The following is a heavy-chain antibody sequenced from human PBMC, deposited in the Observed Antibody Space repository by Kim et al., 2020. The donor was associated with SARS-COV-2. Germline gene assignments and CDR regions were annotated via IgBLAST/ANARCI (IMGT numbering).Heavy chain of an antibody. Sequence: SETLSLTCTVSGGSISSYYWSWIRQPPGKGLEWIGYIYYSGSTHYNPSLKSRVTISVDTSKNQFSLKLSSVTAADTAVYYCARVTYAFDIWGQGTMVTVSS. V-gene: IGHV4-59*01. CDR3: ARVTYAFDI. CDR1: GGSISSYY. J-gene: IGHJ3*02. CDR2: IYYSGST.